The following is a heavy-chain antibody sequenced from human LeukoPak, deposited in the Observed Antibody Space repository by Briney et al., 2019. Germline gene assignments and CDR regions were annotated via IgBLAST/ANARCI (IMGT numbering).Heavy chain of an antibody. J-gene: IGHJ4*02. CDR2: ISGSSNTI. Sequence: KPGRSLRLSCSASGFIFRSYSMNWVRQTPGKGLEWISYISGSSNTIYYADSVKGRFTISRDNGKNTLYLQMNSLGAEDTAVYYCARTGLGMYSFDSWGQGTLVTVSS. CDR1: GFIFRSYS. V-gene: IGHV3-48*01. D-gene: IGHD3/OR15-3a*01. CDR3: ARTGLGMYSFDS.